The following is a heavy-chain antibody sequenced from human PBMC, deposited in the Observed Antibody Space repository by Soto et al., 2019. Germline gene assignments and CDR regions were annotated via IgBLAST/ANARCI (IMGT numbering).Heavy chain of an antibody. Sequence: QVQLVQSGAEVKKPGSSVKVSCKASGGTFSSYAISWVRQAPGQGLEWMEGIIPIFGTANYAQKFQGRVTITADKSTSTAYMELSSLRSEDTAVYYCAVRVGKMATIGGDYWGQGTLVTVSS. CDR2: IIPIFGTA. V-gene: IGHV1-69*06. J-gene: IGHJ4*02. D-gene: IGHD5-12*01. CDR1: GGTFSSYA. CDR3: AVRVGKMATIGGDY.